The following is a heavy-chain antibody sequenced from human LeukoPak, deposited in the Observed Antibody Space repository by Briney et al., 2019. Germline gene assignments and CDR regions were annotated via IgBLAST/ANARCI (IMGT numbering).Heavy chain of an antibody. CDR1: GGSFSGYY. D-gene: IGHD3-10*01. V-gene: IGHV4-34*01. J-gene: IGHJ4*02. CDR2: INHSGST. Sequence: SETLSLTCAVYGGSFSGYYWSWIRQPPGEGLEWIGEINHSGSTNYNPSLKSRVTISVDTSKNQFSLKLSSVTAADTAVYYCARISGSYYTTIDYWGQGTLVTVSS. CDR3: ARISGSYYTTIDY.